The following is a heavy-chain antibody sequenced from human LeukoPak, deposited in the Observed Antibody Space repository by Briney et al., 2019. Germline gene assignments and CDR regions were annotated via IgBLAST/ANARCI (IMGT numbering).Heavy chain of an antibody. CDR2: ITTSGSTI. CDR1: GFTFTNHE. Sequence: GGSLRLSCVASGFTFTNHEMNWVRQAPGKGLEWVSYITTSGSTIYYADSVKGRFTISRDNAKNSLYLQMNSLRAEDTAVYYCARDLSDYYGSGSYRPIDAFDIWGQGTMVTVSS. D-gene: IGHD3-10*01. J-gene: IGHJ3*02. CDR3: ARDLSDYYGSGSYRPIDAFDI. V-gene: IGHV3-48*03.